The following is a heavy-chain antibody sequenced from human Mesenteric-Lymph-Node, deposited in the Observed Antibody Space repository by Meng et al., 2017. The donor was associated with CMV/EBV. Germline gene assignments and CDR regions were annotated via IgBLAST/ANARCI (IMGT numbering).Heavy chain of an antibody. V-gene: IGHV5-51*01. CDR2: IDPGDSDT. CDR1: GFDFTRYW. CDR3: ARSTFAMVIVAFDI. J-gene: IGHJ3*02. Sequence: GESLKISCKASGFDFTRYWIGWVRQMPGKGLEWMGVIDPGDSDTRYSPSFQGQVTMSADKSINTAYLQWSSLKASDTAMYYCARSTFAMVIVAFDIWGQGTMVTVSS. D-gene: IGHD5-18*01.